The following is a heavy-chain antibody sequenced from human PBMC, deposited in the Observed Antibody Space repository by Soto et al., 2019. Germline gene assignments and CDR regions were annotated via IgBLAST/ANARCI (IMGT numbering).Heavy chain of an antibody. Sequence: ASVKVSCKASGYPFSDNQIHWLRRAPGQGLEWMGRINPKSDDTNYAQKFQGRVTMTRDTSIDTAYLELTGRTSDATATYYCARKHSLDYIRWGLDPWGQGTLVTVSS. V-gene: IGHV1-2*02. CDR1: GYPFSDNQ. CDR3: ARKHSLDYIRWGLDP. CDR2: INPKSDDT. J-gene: IGHJ5*02. D-gene: IGHD4-4*01.